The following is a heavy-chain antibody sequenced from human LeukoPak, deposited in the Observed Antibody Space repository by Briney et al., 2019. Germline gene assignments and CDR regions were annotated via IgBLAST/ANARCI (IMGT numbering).Heavy chain of an antibody. Sequence: GGSPRLSCAASGLTFSSYWMSWVRQAPGKGLEWVATIKQDGSEKDFVDSVKGRFTISRDNAKNSLYLQMNSLRAEDTALYYCARVGYYYHYWGQGTLVTVSS. CDR1: GLTFSSYW. CDR2: IKQDGSEK. CDR3: ARVGYYYHY. V-gene: IGHV3-7*01. D-gene: IGHD3-22*01. J-gene: IGHJ4*02.